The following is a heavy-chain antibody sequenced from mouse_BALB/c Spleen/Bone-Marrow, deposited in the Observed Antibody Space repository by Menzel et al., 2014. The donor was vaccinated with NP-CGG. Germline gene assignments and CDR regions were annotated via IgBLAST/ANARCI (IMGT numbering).Heavy chain of an antibody. CDR3: ARDISGYVRAMDY. CDR2: ISTYSGNT. Sequence: VKLLESGPELVSPGVSVKISCKASGYTFTDYAIHWVKQSHSKRLEWIGIISTYSGNTTYNQKFKGKATMTVDKSSSTAYMELARLTSEDSAIYYCARDISGYVRAMDYWGQGTSVTVSS. CDR1: GYTFTDYA. J-gene: IGHJ4*01. D-gene: IGHD3-2*01. V-gene: IGHV1-67*01.